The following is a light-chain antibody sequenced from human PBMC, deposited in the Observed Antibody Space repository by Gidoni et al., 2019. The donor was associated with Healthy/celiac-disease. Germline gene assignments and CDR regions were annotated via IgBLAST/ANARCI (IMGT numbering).Light chain of an antibody. J-gene: IGKJ4*01. Sequence: VLTQSQATLSLSPGERATLSCRASQSVSSYLAWYQQKPGQAPRLLIYDASNRATGIPARFSGSGSGTVFTLTISSLEPEDFAVYYCQQRSNWPLLTFXGXTKVEIK. V-gene: IGKV3-11*01. CDR3: QQRSNWPLLT. CDR2: DAS. CDR1: QSVSSY.